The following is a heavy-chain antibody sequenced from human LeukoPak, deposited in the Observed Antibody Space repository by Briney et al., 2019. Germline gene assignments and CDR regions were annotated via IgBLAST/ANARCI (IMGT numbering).Heavy chain of an antibody. CDR3: AREQQLGGYYYYGMDV. J-gene: IGHJ6*02. D-gene: IGHD6-13*01. CDR1: GYTLTELS. CDR2: FDPEDGET. Sequence: GASVKVSCKVSGYTLTELSMHWVRQAPGKGLEWMGGFDPEDGETIYAQKFQGRVTMTEDTSTATAYMELSSLRSEDTAVYYCAREQQLGGYYYYGMDVWGQGTTVTVSS. V-gene: IGHV1-24*01.